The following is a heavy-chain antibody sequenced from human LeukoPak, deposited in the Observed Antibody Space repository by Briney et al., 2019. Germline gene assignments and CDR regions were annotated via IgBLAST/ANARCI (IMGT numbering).Heavy chain of an antibody. CDR2: FDPEDGET. J-gene: IGHJ6*03. V-gene: IGHV1-24*01. Sequence: ASVKVSCKVSGYTLTELSMHWVRQAPGKGLEWMGGFDPEDGETIYAQKFQGRVTMTEDTSTDTAYMELRSLRSDDTAVYYCARVVLKGLYGYSSSWDPRLSYYYYYMDVWGKGTTVTVSS. CDR3: ARVVLKGLYGYSSSWDPRLSYYYYYMDV. CDR1: GYTLTELS. D-gene: IGHD6-13*01.